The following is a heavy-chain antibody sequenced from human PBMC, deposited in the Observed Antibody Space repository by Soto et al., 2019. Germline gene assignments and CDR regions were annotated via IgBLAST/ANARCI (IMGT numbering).Heavy chain of an antibody. D-gene: IGHD6-19*01. J-gene: IGHJ4*02. CDR2: ISGSGDST. CDR1: GFTFSSYV. V-gene: IGHV3-23*01. CDR3: ARRSSGWYFDY. Sequence: PGGSLRLSCAASGFTFSSYVMSWVRQAPGKGLGWVSAISGSGDSTYYADSVKGRFTISRDNSKNTLYLQMNSLRAEDTAVYYCARRSSGWYFDYWGQGTLVTVSS.